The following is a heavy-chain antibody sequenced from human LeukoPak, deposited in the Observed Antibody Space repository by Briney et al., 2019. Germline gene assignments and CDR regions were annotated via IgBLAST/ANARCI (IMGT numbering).Heavy chain of an antibody. CDR1: GFTFSSYS. D-gene: IGHD1-26*01. CDR3: ARGANDDNNWFDP. V-gene: IGHV3-21*01. Sequence: GGSLRLSCAASGFTFSSYSMNWVRQAPGKGLEWVSSISSSSSYIYYADSVKGRFTISRDNAKNSLYLQMNSLRAEDTAVYYCARGANDDNNWFDPRGQGTLVTVSS. CDR2: ISSSSSYI. J-gene: IGHJ5*02.